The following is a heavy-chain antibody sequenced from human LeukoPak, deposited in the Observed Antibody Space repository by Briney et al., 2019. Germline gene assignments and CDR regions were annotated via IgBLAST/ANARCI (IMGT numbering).Heavy chain of an antibody. V-gene: IGHV4-4*07. CDR1: GGSISSYY. CDR2: IYTSGST. Sequence: SGTLSLTCTVSGGSISSYYWSWIRQPAGKGLEWIGRIYTSGSTNYNPSLKSRVTMSVDTSKNQFSLKLSSVTAADTAVYYCARVGPRSGWYGYYFDYWGQGTLVTVSS. J-gene: IGHJ4*02. D-gene: IGHD6-19*01. CDR3: ARVGPRSGWYGYYFDY.